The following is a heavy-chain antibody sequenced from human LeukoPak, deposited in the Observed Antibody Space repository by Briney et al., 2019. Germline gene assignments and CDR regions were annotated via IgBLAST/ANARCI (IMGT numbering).Heavy chain of an antibody. D-gene: IGHD1-26*01. Sequence: GGSLRLSCAASGFTFSSYGMHWVRQAPGKGLEWVALISYDGSNTYYADSVKGRFTISRDNSKNTLYLQMNSLRAEDTAVYYCAKELGAYDAFDIWGQGTMVTVSS. J-gene: IGHJ3*02. CDR2: ISYDGSNT. V-gene: IGHV3-30*18. CDR3: AKELGAYDAFDI. CDR1: GFTFSSYG.